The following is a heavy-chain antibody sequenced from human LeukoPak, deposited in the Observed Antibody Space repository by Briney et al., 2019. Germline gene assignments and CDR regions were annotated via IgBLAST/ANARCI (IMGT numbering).Heavy chain of an antibody. CDR1: RFTFSSYY. V-gene: IGHV3-23*01. J-gene: IGHJ4*02. CDR3: VKDETGSSWYN. D-gene: IGHD6-13*01. CDR2: IGGSGTGT. Sequence: GGSLRLSCAASRFTFSSYYMSWVRQAPGKGLEWVSAIGGSGTGTYYADSVKGRFTISRDNSKNTLYLQMNSLRAEDTAVYYCVKDETGSSWYNWGQGTLVTVSS.